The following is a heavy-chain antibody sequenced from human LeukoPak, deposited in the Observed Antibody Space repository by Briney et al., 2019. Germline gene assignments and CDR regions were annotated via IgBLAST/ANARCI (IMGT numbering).Heavy chain of an antibody. CDR2: ISAYNGNT. J-gene: IGHJ5*02. CDR3: ARAKQEGSGSFSWFDP. Sequence: ASVKVSCKASGYTFTSYGISWVRQAPGQGLEWMGWISAYNGNTSYAQKLQGRVTMTTDTSTSTAYMELRSLRSDDTAVYYCARAKQEGSGSFSWFDPWGQGTLVTVSS. D-gene: IGHD3-10*01. V-gene: IGHV1-18*01. CDR1: GYTFTSYG.